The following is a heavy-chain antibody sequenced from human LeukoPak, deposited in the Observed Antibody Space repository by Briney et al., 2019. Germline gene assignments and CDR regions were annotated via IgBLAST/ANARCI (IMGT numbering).Heavy chain of an antibody. D-gene: IGHD3-10*01. Sequence: PGGSLRLSCAASGFTFSTYGITWVRQAPGKGLEWVSAISGRADLTFYADSVKGRFTISRDNSKNTLYLQMNSLRAEDTAVYYRAKRGPGSPQSGKYYFDYWGQGTLVSVFS. CDR1: GFTFSTYG. J-gene: IGHJ4*02. V-gene: IGHV3-23*01. CDR2: ISGRADLT. CDR3: AKRGPGSPQSGKYYFDY.